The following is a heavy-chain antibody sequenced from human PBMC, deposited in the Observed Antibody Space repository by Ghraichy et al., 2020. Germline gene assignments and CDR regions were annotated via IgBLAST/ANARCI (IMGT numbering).Heavy chain of an antibody. V-gene: IGHV3-23*01. CDR3: AKGCSSTSCSLDY. J-gene: IGHJ4*02. CDR2: TSGSGGST. Sequence: GGSLRLSCAASGFTFSNNAMTWVRQAPGKRLEWVSVTSGSGGSTYYADSVKGRFTISRDNSKNTVYLQMNSLRAEDTAVYYCAKGCSSTSCSLDYWGQGTLVTVSS. CDR1: GFTFSNNA. D-gene: IGHD2-2*01.